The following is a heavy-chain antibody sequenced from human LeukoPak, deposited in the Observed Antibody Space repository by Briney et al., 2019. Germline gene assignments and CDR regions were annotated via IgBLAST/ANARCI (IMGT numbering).Heavy chain of an antibody. CDR3: ARANYYDITSFDF. V-gene: IGHV3-48*04. CDR2: ISSSGSAI. CDR1: GFTFSNYG. Sequence: QPGGSLRLSCAASGFTFSNYGMNWVRQAPGKGLEWVSYISSSGSAIYYADSVKGRFTISRDNAKNSLYLQMKSLRAEDTAVYYCARANYYDITSFDFWGQGALVTVSS. D-gene: IGHD3-22*01. J-gene: IGHJ4*02.